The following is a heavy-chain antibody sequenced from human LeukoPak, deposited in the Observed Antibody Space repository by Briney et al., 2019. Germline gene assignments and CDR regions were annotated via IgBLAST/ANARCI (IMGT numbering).Heavy chain of an antibody. CDR2: IKQDGSEK. CDR3: ARRMSGSGSYMRRGFDY. CDR1: GFTSSSYW. V-gene: IGHV3-7*03. Sequence: PGGSLRLSCAASGFTSSSYWMSWVRQAPGKGLEWVANIKQDGSEKYYVDSVKGRFTISRDNAKNSLYLQMNSLRAEDTAVYYCARRMSGSGSYMRRGFDYWGQGTLVTVSS. D-gene: IGHD3-10*01. J-gene: IGHJ4*02.